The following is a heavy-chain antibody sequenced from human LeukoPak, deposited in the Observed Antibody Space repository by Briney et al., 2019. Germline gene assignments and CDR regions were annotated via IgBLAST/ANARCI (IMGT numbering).Heavy chain of an antibody. CDR3: ARDGGYGDYPGY. D-gene: IGHD4-17*01. V-gene: IGHV1-69*06. CDR2: IIPIFGTA. J-gene: IGHJ4*02. Sequence: ASVKVSCKASGGTFSSYAISWVRQAPGQGLEWMGGIIPIFGTANYAQKFQGRVTITADKSTSTAYMELSSLRSEDTAVYYCARDGGYGDYPGYWGQGTLVTVSS. CDR1: GGTFSSYA.